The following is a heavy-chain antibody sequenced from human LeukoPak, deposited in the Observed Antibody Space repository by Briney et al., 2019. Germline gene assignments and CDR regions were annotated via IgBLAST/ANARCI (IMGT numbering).Heavy chain of an antibody. CDR1: GGTFSSYA. J-gene: IGHJ6*02. D-gene: IGHD6-19*01. CDR3: ARPGVVAVAGPYGMDV. CDR2: IIPIFGTA. V-gene: IGHV1-69*13. Sequence: GASVKVPCKASGGTFSSYAISWVRQAPGQGLEWMGGIIPIFGTANYAQKFQGRVTITADESTSTAYMELSSLRSEDTAVYYCARPGVVAVAGPYGMDVWGQGTTVTVSS.